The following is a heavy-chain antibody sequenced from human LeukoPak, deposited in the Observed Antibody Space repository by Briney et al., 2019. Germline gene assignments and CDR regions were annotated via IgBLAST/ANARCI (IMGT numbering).Heavy chain of an antibody. J-gene: IGHJ5*02. D-gene: IGHD6-6*01. Sequence: PGGSLRLSCAASGFTFSSYAMSWVRQAPGKGLEWVSAISGSGGSTYYADSVKGRFTISRDNSKNTLYLQMNSLRAEDTAVYYCAKDPSFRSSYNWFDPWGQGTLVTVSS. CDR3: AKDPSFRSSYNWFDP. CDR2: ISGSGGST. V-gene: IGHV3-23*01. CDR1: GFTFSSYA.